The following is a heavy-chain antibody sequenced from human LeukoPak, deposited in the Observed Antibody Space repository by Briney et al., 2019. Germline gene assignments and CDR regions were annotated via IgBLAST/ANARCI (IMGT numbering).Heavy chain of an antibody. V-gene: IGHV1-69*01. CDR3: ASYVFREGYCSSTSCYPGVYGMDV. D-gene: IGHD2-2*01. CDR1: GGTFSSYA. Sequence: SVKVSCKASGGTFSSYAISWVRQAPGQGLEWMGGIIPIFGTANYAQKSQGRVTITADESTSTAYMELSSLRSEDTTVYYCASYVFREGYCSSTSCYPGVYGMDVWGQGTTVTVSS. J-gene: IGHJ6*02. CDR2: IIPIFGTA.